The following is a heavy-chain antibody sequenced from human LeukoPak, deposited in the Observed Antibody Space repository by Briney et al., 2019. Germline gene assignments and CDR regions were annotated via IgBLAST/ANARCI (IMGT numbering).Heavy chain of an antibody. CDR3: AKDRSLRLDAFDI. CDR1: GFTFSSYA. V-gene: IGHV3-23*01. CDR2: ISGSGGST. Sequence: GGSLRLSCAASGFTFSSYAMGWVRQAPGKGLEWVSAISGSGGSTYYADSVKGRFTISRDNSKNTLYLQMNSLRAEDTAVYYCAKDRSLRLDAFDIWGQGTMVTVSS. J-gene: IGHJ3*02.